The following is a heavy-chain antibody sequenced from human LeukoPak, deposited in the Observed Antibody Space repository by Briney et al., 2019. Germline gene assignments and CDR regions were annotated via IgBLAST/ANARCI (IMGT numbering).Heavy chain of an antibody. CDR1: GYTFTGYY. CDR2: INPNSGGT. D-gene: IGHD2-2*01. V-gene: IGHV1-2*02. J-gene: IGHJ5*02. Sequence: ASVKVSCKASGYTFTGYYIHWVRQAPGQGLEWMGWINPNSGGTDYAQKFQGRVTMTRDTSINTAYMELSRLTSDDTAVYYCAREELGYCSSASCRDWFDPWGQGTLVTVSS. CDR3: AREELGYCSSASCRDWFDP.